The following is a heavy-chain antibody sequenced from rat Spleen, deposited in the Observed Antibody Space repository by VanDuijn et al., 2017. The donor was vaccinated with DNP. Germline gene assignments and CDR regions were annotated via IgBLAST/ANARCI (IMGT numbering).Heavy chain of an antibody. CDR3: ARPDY. Sequence: EVQLVESGGDLVQPGRSLKLSCVASGFTFNNYWMTWIRQVPGKGLEWFASITSSGSDTYYPDSVKGRFTISRDNARNTLYLQMDSLRSEDTATYYCARPDYWGQGAMVTVSS. CDR1: GFTFNNYW. V-gene: IGHV5-31*01. CDR2: ITSSGSDT. J-gene: IGHJ2*01.